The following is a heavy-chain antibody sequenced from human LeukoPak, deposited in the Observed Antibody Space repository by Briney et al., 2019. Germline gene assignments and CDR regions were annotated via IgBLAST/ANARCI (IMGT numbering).Heavy chain of an antibody. CDR2: ISGGSSFT. V-gene: IGHV3-21*01. CDR3: AKEQYAGYSSSWYDAFDI. CDR1: GFSFSSFS. Sequence: GGSLRLSCAASGFSFSSFSMNWVRQAPGKGLEWVSYISGGSSFTYYVDSVKGRFTISRDNAKNSLYLQMNSLRAEDTAVYYCAKEQYAGYSSSWYDAFDIWGQGTMVTVSS. J-gene: IGHJ3*02. D-gene: IGHD6-13*01.